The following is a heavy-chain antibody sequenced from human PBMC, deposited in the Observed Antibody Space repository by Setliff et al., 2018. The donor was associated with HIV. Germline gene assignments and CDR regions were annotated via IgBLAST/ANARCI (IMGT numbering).Heavy chain of an antibody. CDR3: ARHSPSDY. CDR1: SYSISSGYY. Sequence: SETLSLTCAVSSYSISSGYYWGWIRQPPGKGLEWIGNIYHSGSTYYNPSLKSRVTISVDTSKNQFSLRLSSVTAADTAVYYCARHSPSDYWGQGTLVTVSS. J-gene: IGHJ4*02. V-gene: IGHV4-38-2*01. CDR2: IYHSGST.